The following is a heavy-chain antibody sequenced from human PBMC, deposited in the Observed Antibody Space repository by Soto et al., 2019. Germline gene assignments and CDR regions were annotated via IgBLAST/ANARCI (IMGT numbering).Heavy chain of an antibody. V-gene: IGHV3-23*01. CDR1: GFTFSSYA. CDR2: ISGSGGST. J-gene: IGHJ3*02. D-gene: IGHD2-2*01. Sequence: HPGGSLRLSCAASGFTFSSYAMSWVRQAPGKGLEWVSAISGSGGSTYYADSVKGRFTISRDNSKSTLYLQMNSLRAEDTAVYYCARAGCSSTSCPNAFDIWGQGTMVTVSS. CDR3: ARAGCSSTSCPNAFDI.